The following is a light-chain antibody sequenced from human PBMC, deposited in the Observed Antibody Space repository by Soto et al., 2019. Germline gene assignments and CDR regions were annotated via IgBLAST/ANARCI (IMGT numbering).Light chain of an antibody. V-gene: IGKV3-20*01. CDR1: QSVSSSY. CDR3: QQYGTSPT. CDR2: GAS. J-gene: IGKJ2*01. Sequence: EIVLTQSPGTLSLSPGERATLSCRASQSVSSSYLAWYQQKPGQAPGLLIYGASSRATGLPDRFSGSGSGTDFTLTISRLEPEDFAVYYCQQYGTSPTFGQGTKLEIK.